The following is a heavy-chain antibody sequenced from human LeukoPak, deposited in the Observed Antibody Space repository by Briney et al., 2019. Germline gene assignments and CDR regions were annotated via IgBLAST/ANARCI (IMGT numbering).Heavy chain of an antibody. D-gene: IGHD2-15*01. J-gene: IGHJ4*02. V-gene: IGHV4-38-2*02. CDR3: ARGIRVCSGGSCTSFDY. CDR2: IYHSGST. CDR1: GYSISSGYY. Sequence: SETLSLTWTVSGYSISSGYYWGWIRQPPGKGLEWIGSIYHSGSTYYNPSLKSRVTISVDTSKNQFSLKLSSVTAADTAVYYCARGIRVCSGGSCTSFDYWGQGTLVTVSS.